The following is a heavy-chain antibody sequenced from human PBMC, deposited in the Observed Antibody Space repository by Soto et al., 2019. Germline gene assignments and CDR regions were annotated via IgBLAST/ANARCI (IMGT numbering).Heavy chain of an antibody. CDR3: AREGLRGVMSYYGMDV. CDR1: GFTFSSYW. J-gene: IGHJ6*02. Sequence: EVQLVESGGGLVQPGGSLRLSCAASGFTFSSYWMSWVRQAPGKGLEWVANIKQDGSEKYYVDSVKGRFTISRDNAKNSMYLQMNSLRGEDTAVSYCAREGLRGVMSYYGMDVWGQGTTVTVSS. CDR2: IKQDGSEK. D-gene: IGHD3-10*01. V-gene: IGHV3-7*04.